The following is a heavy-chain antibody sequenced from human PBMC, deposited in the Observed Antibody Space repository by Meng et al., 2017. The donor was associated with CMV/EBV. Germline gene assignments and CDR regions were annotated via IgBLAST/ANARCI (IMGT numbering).Heavy chain of an antibody. D-gene: IGHD3-3*01. CDR3: ARQCYDFWSGYYIYYYYGMDV. V-gene: IGHV4-4*07. CDR2: IYTSGST. Sequence: GSLRLSCTVSGGSISSYYWSWIRQPAGKGLEWIGRIYTSGSTNYNPSLKSRVTMSVDTSKNQFSLKLSSVTAADTAVYYCARQCYDFWSGYYIYYYYGMDVWGQGTTVTVSS. CDR1: GGSISSYY. J-gene: IGHJ6*02.